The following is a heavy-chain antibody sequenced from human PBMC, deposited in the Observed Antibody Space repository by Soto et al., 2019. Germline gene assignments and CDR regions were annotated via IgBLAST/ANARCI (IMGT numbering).Heavy chain of an antibody. V-gene: IGHV3-9*01. CDR1: GFTFDDYA. J-gene: IGHJ3*02. CDR2: ISWNSGSI. CDR3: AKCGAMEAFDI. D-gene: IGHD5-18*01. Sequence: GGSLRLSCAASGFTFDDYAMHWVRQAPGKGLEWVSGISWNSGSIGYADSVKGRFTISRDNAKNSLYLQMNSLRAEDTALYYCAKCGAMEAFDIWGQGTMVTVSS.